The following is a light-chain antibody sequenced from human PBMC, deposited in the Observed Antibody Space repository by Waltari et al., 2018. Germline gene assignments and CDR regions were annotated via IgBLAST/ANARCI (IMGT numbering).Light chain of an antibody. Sequence: DIQMTQSPSSLSASVGDTVTITCRASQNISSWLDWYQQKPGKAPKFLIYKTSTLQSGVPSRFSGSGSGTEFTLTISALEPEDFATYYCLQYNDNPWTFGQGTKVEIK. J-gene: IGKJ1*01. CDR1: QNISSW. V-gene: IGKV1-5*03. CDR3: LQYNDNPWT. CDR2: KTS.